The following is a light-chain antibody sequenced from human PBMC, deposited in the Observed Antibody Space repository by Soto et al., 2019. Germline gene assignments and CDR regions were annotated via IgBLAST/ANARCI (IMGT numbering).Light chain of an antibody. Sequence: QSVLTQPRSVSGSPGQSITISCTGTSSDVGSYNLVSWYQQHPGKAPKLMIYEGSKRPSGVSNRFSGSKSGNTASLTIPGLQAEDEADYYCCSYAGSSTWVFGTGTKVTVL. CDR1: SSDVGSYNL. CDR3: CSYAGSSTWV. J-gene: IGLJ1*01. CDR2: EGS. V-gene: IGLV2-23*01.